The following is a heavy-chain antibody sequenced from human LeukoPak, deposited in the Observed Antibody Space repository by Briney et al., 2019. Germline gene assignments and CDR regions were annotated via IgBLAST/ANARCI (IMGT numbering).Heavy chain of an antibody. CDR3: AKDLGGRPYYYYGLVV. Sequence: GGSLRLSCAASGYTFSSYAMTWVRPAPEKGLEWVSSKRGGGGGTFSAHSVKGQFTMSRDNSKNTLYMQMNSLRAEDTAVYYCAKDLGGRPYYYYGLVVWGQGTTVTVSS. J-gene: IGHJ6*02. CDR2: KRGGGGGT. CDR1: GYTFSSYA. V-gene: IGHV3-23*01.